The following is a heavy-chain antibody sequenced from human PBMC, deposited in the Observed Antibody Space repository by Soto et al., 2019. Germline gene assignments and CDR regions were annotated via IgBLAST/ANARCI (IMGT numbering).Heavy chain of an antibody. J-gene: IGHJ6*02. CDR1: GGSIITSYY. V-gene: IGHV4-39*01. CDR2: IYYSGST. CDR3: ARHDWARFYGLDV. Sequence: PSETLSLTCIVSGGSIITSYYWAWIRQPPGKGLEWIGSIYYSGSTYYNPSLKSRVTIFVDTSQSQFSLILGSVTAADTAVYYCARHDWARFYGLDVWGQGTTVIVSS. D-gene: IGHD2-21*01.